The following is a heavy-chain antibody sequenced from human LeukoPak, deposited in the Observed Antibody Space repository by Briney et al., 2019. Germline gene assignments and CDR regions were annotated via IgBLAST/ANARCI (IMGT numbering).Heavy chain of an antibody. CDR2: IYHSGST. J-gene: IGHJ3*02. CDR1: GYSISSGYY. D-gene: IGHD2-21*01. V-gene: IGHV4-38-2*02. Sequence: SETLSLTCTVSGYSISSGYYWGWIRQPPGKGLEWIGSIYHSGSTYYNPSLKSRVTISVDTSKNQFSLKLSSVTAADTAVYYCASSTIVVVNAFDIWGQGTMVTVSS. CDR3: ASSTIVVVNAFDI.